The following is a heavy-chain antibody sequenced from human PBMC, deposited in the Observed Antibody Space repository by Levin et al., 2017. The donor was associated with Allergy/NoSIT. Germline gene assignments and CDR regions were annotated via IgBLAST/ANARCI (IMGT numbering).Heavy chain of an antibody. D-gene: IGHD2-2*01. CDR1: GFMFRDYE. V-gene: IGHV3-48*03. J-gene: IGHJ5*02. Sequence: QAGGSLRLSCAASGFMFRDYEMTWVRQAPGKGLEWLSYISKRGSTIHYADSVKGRFTISRDDAKDTLYLQMNSLRADDTAVYYCARKGFCRSSACYATSGVWFDPWGQGTLVIVSS. CDR2: ISKRGSTI. CDR3: ARKGFCRSSACYATSGVWFDP.